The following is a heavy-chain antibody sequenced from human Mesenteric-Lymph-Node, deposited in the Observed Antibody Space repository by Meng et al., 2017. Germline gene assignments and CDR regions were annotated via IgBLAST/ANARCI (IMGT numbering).Heavy chain of an antibody. V-gene: IGHV3-48*03. Sequence: GGSLRLSCAASGFTFSSYEMNWVRQAPGKGLEWVSYISSSGSTIYYADSVKGRFTISRDNAKNSLYLQMNSLRAEDTAVYYCAREFQYFDWLSNHDAFDIWGQGTMVTVSS. CDR3: AREFQYFDWLSNHDAFDI. CDR2: ISSSGSTI. CDR1: GFTFSSYE. J-gene: IGHJ3*02. D-gene: IGHD3-9*01.